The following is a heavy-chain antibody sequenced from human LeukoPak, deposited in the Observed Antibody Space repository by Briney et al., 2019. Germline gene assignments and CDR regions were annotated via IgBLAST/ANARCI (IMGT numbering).Heavy chain of an antibody. V-gene: IGHV4-34*01. D-gene: IGHD6-13*01. CDR3: ARAYSSSWYFNWFDP. CDR2: IYHSGST. J-gene: IGHJ5*02. CDR1: GGSFNTYY. Sequence: PSETLSLTCAVYGGSFNTYYWTWIRQSPGKGLEWIGEIYHSGSTTYSPSLKSRVTISADNSKNQFSLRLSSVTAADTAVYYCARAYSSSWYFNWFDPWGQGTLVTVSS.